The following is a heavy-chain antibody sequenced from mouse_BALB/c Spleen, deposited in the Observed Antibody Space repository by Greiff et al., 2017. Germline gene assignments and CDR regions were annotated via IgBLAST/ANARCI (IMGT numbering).Heavy chain of an antibody. Sequence: DVKLVESGGGLVQPGGSLRLSCATSGFTFTDYYMSWVRQPPGKALEWLGFIRNKANGYTTEYSASVKGRFTISRDNSQSILYLQMNTLRAEDSATYYCARDEWDYGGGYYAMDYWGQGTSVTVSS. D-gene: IGHD1-1*02. CDR2: IRNKANGYTT. CDR1: GFTFTDYY. V-gene: IGHV7-3*02. CDR3: ARDEWDYGGGYYAMDY. J-gene: IGHJ4*01.